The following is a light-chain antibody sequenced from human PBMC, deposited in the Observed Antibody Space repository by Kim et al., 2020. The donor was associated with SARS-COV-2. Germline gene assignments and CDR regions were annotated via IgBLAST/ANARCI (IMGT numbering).Light chain of an antibody. Sequence: APGKTARITCGGNNIGSKSVHWYQQKPGQAPVLVIYYDSDRPSGIPERFSGSNSGNTATLTISRVEGGDEADYYCQVWDSSSDHVVFGGGTKLTVL. CDR1: NIGSKS. CDR2: YDS. CDR3: QVWDSSSDHVV. J-gene: IGLJ2*01. V-gene: IGLV3-21*04.